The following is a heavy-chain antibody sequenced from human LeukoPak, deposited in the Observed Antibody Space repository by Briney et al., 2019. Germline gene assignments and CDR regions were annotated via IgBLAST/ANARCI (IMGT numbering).Heavy chain of an antibody. CDR1: GFTFSSYW. D-gene: IGHD3-9*01. V-gene: IGHV3-30*02. CDR2: IRYDGNNR. CDR3: ARGPNYDILTGWRKTHNAFDI. Sequence: GGSLRLSCAASGFTFSSYWMSWVRQAPGKGLEWMTFIRYDGNNRYYTDSVKGRFTISRDNSKNTLYLQMHSLRAEDTAVYYCARGPNYDILTGWRKTHNAFDIWGQGTMVTVSS. J-gene: IGHJ3*02.